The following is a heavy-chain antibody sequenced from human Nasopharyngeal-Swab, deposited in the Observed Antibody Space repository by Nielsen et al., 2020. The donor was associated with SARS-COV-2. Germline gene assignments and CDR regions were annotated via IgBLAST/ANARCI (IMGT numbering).Heavy chain of an antibody. CDR2: IYHSGTT. Sequence: SETLSLTCTVSGYSISSGYYWGWIRQSPGRGLEWIGNIYHSGTTYYNPSLKSRVTISVDTSKNQFSLKLSSVTAADTAVYYCARAGIAAAGLDYWGQGTLVTVSS. J-gene: IGHJ4*02. D-gene: IGHD6-13*01. V-gene: IGHV4-38-2*02. CDR3: ARAGIAAAGLDY. CDR1: GYSISSGYY.